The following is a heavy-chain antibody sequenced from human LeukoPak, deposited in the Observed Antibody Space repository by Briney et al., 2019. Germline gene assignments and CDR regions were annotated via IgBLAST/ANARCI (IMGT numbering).Heavy chain of an antibody. J-gene: IGHJ4*02. CDR1: GFTFSDYS. Sequence: VGSLRLSCAASGFTFSDYSMNWVRQTPGRGLEWVSSISPSGRSISYADSVKGRLTISRDNAKNSLYLQMSSLRAEDTAVYYCASFRTGYSYYFDYWGQGILVPVSS. CDR2: ISPSGRSI. V-gene: IGHV3-21*01. CDR3: ASFRTGYSYYFDY. D-gene: IGHD3/OR15-3a*01.